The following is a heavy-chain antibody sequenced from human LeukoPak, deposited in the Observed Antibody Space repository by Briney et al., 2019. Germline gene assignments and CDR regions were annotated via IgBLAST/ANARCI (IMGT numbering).Heavy chain of an antibody. CDR2: IYTSGST. CDR3: ARRAMVRNFDY. V-gene: IGHV4-61*02. D-gene: IGHD3-10*01. CDR1: GGSISSGSYY. Sequence: SETLSLTCTVSGGSISSGSYYWSWIRQPAGKGLEWIGRIYTSGSTNYNPSLKSRVTISVDTSKNQFSLKLSSVTAADTAVYYCARRAMVRNFDYWGQGTLVTVSS. J-gene: IGHJ4*02.